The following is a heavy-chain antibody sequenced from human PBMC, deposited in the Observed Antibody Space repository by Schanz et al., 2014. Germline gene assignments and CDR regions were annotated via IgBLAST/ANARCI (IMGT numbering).Heavy chain of an antibody. CDR3: ANNWNLDY. J-gene: IGHJ4*02. CDR2: ISGGGGTT. V-gene: IGHV3-23*01. D-gene: IGHD1-20*01. Sequence: EVHLLESGGGLVPPGGSLRLSCAASGFNFSDYAMCWVRQAPGKGLEWVSAISGGGGTTYYTDSVKGRFTISRDSSKNTLYLQMNSLRPEDTAIYYCANNWNLDYWGQGTLVTVSS. CDR1: GFNFSDYA.